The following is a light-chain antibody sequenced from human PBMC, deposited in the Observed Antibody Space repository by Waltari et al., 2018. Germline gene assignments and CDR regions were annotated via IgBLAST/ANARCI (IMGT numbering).Light chain of an antibody. V-gene: IGLV2-23*01. J-gene: IGLJ1*01. Sequence: QSALPQPASVSGSPGQSISTPCTESTSDVGAFYLASWYQHGPGKGPKLIIYDGSERPSGVSNRFSGSKSGNTASLTISGLQVDDEADYYCCSYAGRIPYVFGTGTTVTVL. CDR2: DGS. CDR1: TSDVGAFYL. CDR3: CSYAGRIPYV.